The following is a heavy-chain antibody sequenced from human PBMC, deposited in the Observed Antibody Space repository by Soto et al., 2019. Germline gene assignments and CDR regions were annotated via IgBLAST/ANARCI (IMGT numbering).Heavy chain of an antibody. D-gene: IGHD6-19*01. CDR3: AQTHGWPGVDF. J-gene: IGHJ4*02. CDR1: GASISSRY. V-gene: IGHV4-59*01. CDR2: IYNGEST. Sequence: QLQESGPGLVKSSETMSLTCTASGASISSRYWSWVRQPPGKGLEWIGHIYNGESTNYNPSLKSRVTISVDTSKNQVSLNLGSVTAADTAVYYCAQTHGWPGVDFWGQGILVTVSS.